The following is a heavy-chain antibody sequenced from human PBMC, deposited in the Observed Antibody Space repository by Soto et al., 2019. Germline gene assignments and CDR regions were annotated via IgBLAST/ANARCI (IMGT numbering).Heavy chain of an antibody. CDR3: ARAKGWPDISFHP. V-gene: IGHV3-48*02. J-gene: IGHJ1*01. D-gene: IGHD3-9*01. CDR2: ISSTSSII. Sequence: EVQLVESGGGLVQPGGFLRLSCAASGFSFSSHSMNWVRQAPGKGLEWVSYISSTSSIIYYADSVKGRFTTSRDNAKNSLYLQMNRLRDEDTAVYDCARAKGWPDISFHPWGQGTLVIVSS. CDR1: GFSFSSHS.